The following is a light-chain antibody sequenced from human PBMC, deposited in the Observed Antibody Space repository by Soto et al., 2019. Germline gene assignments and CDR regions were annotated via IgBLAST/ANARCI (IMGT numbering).Light chain of an antibody. V-gene: IGKV3-20*01. J-gene: IGKJ4*01. Sequence: EIVLTQSPGTLSLSPGEIATLSCRASQSVSSSYLAWYQQKPGQAPRLLIYGASSRATDIPDRFSGSGSATDFTLTISRLEPEDFAVYYCQQYDSSPLTFGGGTKVEIK. CDR1: QSVSSSY. CDR2: GAS. CDR3: QQYDSSPLT.